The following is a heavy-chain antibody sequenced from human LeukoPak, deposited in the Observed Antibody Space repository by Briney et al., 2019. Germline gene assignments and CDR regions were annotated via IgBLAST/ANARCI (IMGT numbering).Heavy chain of an antibody. V-gene: IGHV4-61*02. CDR2: IYTTGST. Sequence: SQTLSLTCTVSGGSIISGSYYWSWIRQPAGKGLEWIGRIYTTGSTSYNPSLKSRVTISLDTSKNQFSLRLSSVTAADTAVYYCARDRLQLQSWGQGTLVTVSS. D-gene: IGHD1-1*01. CDR1: GGSIISGSYY. CDR3: ARDRLQLQS. J-gene: IGHJ5*02.